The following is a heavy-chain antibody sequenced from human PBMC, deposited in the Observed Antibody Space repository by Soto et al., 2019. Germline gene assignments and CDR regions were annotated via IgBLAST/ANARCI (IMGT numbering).Heavy chain of an antibody. V-gene: IGHV3-30-3*01. D-gene: IGHD1-26*01. CDR1: GFTFSSYA. CDR2: ISYDGSNK. CDR3: ARVIGSYPYYCGMDV. Sequence: QVQLVESGGGVVQPGRSLRLSCAASGFTFSSYAMHWVRQAPGKGLEWVAVISYDGSNKYYADSVKGRFTISRDNSKNTLYLQMNSLRAEDTAVYYCARVIGSYPYYCGMDVWGQGTTVTVSS. J-gene: IGHJ6*02.